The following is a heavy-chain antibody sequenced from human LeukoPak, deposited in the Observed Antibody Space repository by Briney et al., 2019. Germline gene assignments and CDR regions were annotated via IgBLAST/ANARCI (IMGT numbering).Heavy chain of an antibody. D-gene: IGHD6-19*01. CDR1: GFTFSSYA. J-gene: IGHJ4*02. V-gene: IGHV3-23*01. CDR2: ISGSGGST. CDR3: ARAVAGTPIDY. Sequence: GGSLRLSCAASGFTFSSYAMTWVRQAPGKGLEWVSSISGSGGSTSYADSVKGRFTISRDNAQNSLYLQMNSLRAEDTAVYYCARAVAGTPIDYWGQGTLVTVSS.